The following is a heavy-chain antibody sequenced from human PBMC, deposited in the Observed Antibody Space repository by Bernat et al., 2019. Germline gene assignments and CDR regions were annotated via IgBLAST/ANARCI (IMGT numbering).Heavy chain of an antibody. V-gene: IGHV3-23*01. Sequence: EVQLLESGGDLIQPGGSLRLSCAASGFTFSSYAMSWVRQAPGKGLEWVSGIGRSGTNTYYAESVKGRFTISRDNSKNTVYLQMNSLRADDTAVYYCAKVLTGYYYYMDVWGKGTTVTVSS. CDR1: GFTFSSYA. CDR2: IGRSGTNT. CDR3: AKVLTGYYYYMDV. J-gene: IGHJ6*03.